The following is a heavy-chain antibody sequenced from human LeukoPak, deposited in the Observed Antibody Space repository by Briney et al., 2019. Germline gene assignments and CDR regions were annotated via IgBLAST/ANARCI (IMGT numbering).Heavy chain of an antibody. CDR1: GGAFSSYA. D-gene: IGHD2-2*01. CDR2: IIPIFGTA. V-gene: IGHV1-69*01. CDR3: ARTDCSSTSCYEAGQGAFDI. Sequence: SVKVSCKASGGAFSSYAISWVRQAPGQGLEWMGGIIPIFGTANYAQKLQGRVTITADESTSTAYMELSSLRSEDTAVYYCARTDCSSTSCYEAGQGAFDIWGQGTMVTVSS. J-gene: IGHJ3*02.